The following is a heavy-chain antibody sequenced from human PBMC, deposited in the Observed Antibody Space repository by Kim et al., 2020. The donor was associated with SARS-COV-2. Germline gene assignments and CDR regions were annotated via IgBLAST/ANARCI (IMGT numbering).Heavy chain of an antibody. D-gene: IGHD5-12*01. CDR2: LNEDGSTT. Sequence: GGSLRLSCAASGFTFSNYWMHWVRQAPGKGPVWVSRLNEDGSTTNYADSVKGRFTISRDNARNTLYLHMDSPRAEDTALYYCVRDLVGSDDLWGQGTLVTVSS. CDR3: VRDLVGSDDL. J-gene: IGHJ5*02. V-gene: IGHV3-74*01. CDR1: GFTFSNYW.